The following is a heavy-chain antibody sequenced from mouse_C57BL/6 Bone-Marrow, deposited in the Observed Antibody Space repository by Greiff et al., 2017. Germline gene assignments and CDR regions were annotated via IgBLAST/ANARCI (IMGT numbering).Heavy chain of an antibody. Sequence: QVQLQQPGAELVKPGASVKLSCKASGYTFTSYWMHWVKQRPGQGLEWIGMIHPNSGSTNYNEKFKSKATLTVDKSSSTASMQLSSLTSEDSAVYYCARWGSSYAMDYWGQGASVTVSS. CDR2: IHPNSGST. CDR1: GYTFTSYW. D-gene: IGHD1-1*01. J-gene: IGHJ4*01. CDR3: ARWGSSYAMDY. V-gene: IGHV1-64*01.